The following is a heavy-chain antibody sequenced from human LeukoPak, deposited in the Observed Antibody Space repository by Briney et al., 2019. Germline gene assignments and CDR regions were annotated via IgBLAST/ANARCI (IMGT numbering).Heavy chain of an antibody. CDR1: GFTFSNYW. V-gene: IGHV3-7*01. J-gene: IGHJ4*02. CDR2: IKEDGSDK. CDR3: AKGYSSGWYYFDY. D-gene: IGHD6-19*01. Sequence: GGSLRLSCAASGFTFSNYWMTWVRQAPGKGLEWVANIKEDGSDKYYADSVKGRFTISRDNSKNTLYLQMNSLRAEDTAVYYCAKGYSSGWYYFDYWGQGTLVTVSS.